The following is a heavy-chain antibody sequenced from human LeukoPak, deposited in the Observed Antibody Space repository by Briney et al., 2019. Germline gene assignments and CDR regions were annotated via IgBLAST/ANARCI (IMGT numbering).Heavy chain of an antibody. D-gene: IGHD4-23*01. V-gene: IGHV1-2*02. CDR1: GYTFTGYY. J-gene: IGHJ4*02. Sequence: ASVRVSCKASGYTFTGYYMHWVRQAPGQGLEWMGWINPNSGGTSYAQKFQGRVTMTRDTSTSTVYMELSSLRSEDTAVYYCAREGGNWDYGGNRGGSFDYWGQGTLVTVSS. CDR2: INPNSGGT. CDR3: AREGGNWDYGGNRGGSFDY.